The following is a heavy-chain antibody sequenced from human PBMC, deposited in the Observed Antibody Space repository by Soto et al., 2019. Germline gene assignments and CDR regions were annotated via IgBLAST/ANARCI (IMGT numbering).Heavy chain of an antibody. CDR2: ISSSGSTI. V-gene: IGHV3-48*03. Sequence: GSLRLSCAASGFTFSSYEMNWVRQAPGKGLEWVSYISSSGSTIFYSDSVKGRFTISRDNAKNSLYLQMNSLRAEDTAVYYCARAYSDILTGPNWFGPWGQGTLVTVSS. D-gene: IGHD3-9*01. CDR1: GFTFSSYE. CDR3: ARAYSDILTGPNWFGP. J-gene: IGHJ5*02.